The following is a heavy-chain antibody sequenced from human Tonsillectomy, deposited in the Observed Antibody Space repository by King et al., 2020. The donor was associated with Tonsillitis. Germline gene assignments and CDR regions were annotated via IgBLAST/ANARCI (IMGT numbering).Heavy chain of an antibody. CDR1: GFTFSTYD. J-gene: IGHJ4*02. D-gene: IGHD3-10*01. CDR2: IGAGGDT. Sequence: VQLVESGGGLVQPGGSLRLSCAASGFTFSTYDMHWVRQATGKGLEWVSAIGAGGDTYYSGSVKGRFTISRENAKHSLYLQMNSLRVEDTAVYYCVREVQRPLVRTNVDSLDYWGQGTLVTVSS. V-gene: IGHV3-13*01. CDR3: VREVQRPLVRTNVDSLDY.